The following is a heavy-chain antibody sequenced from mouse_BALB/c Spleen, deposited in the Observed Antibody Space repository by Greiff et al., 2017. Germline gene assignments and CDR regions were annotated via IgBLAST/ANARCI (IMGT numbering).Heavy chain of an antibody. D-gene: IGHD2-13*01. CDR1: GYSITSDYA. CDR3: ARWGGEAWFAY. Sequence: EVQLVESGPGLVKPSQSLSLTCTVTGYSITSDYAWTWIRQFPGNKLEWMGYISYSGSTSYNPSLKSRISITRDTSKNQFFLQLNSVTTEDTATYYCARWGGEAWFAYWGQGTLVTVSA. V-gene: IGHV3-2*02. J-gene: IGHJ3*01. CDR2: ISYSGST.